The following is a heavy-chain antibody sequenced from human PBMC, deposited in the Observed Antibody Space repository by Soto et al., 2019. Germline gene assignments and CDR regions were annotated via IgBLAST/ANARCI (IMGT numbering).Heavy chain of an antibody. D-gene: IGHD3-10*01. CDR3: ARGGSGSIYYYYYYGMDV. CDR2: IIPIFGTA. J-gene: IGHJ6*02. Sequence: ASVKVSCKASGGTFGSYAISWVRQAPGQGLEWMGGIIPIFGTANYAQKFQGRVTITADESTSTAYMELSSLRSEDTAVYYCARGGSGSIYYYYYYGMDVWGQGTTVTVSS. V-gene: IGHV1-69*13. CDR1: GGTFGSYA.